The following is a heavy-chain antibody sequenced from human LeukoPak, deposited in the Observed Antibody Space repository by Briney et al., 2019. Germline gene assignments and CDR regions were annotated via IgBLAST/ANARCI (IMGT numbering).Heavy chain of an antibody. CDR1: GFTFSRYR. CDR3: ARDQGIVGATKMDY. V-gene: IGHV3-7*01. J-gene: IGHJ4*02. CDR2: INQDASER. D-gene: IGHD1-26*01. Sequence: GGSLRLSCAASGFTFSRYRMSWLRQAPGKGLEWVANINQDASERHYADSVEGRFVISRDNDKNSLSLQMNSLRAEDTAVYYCARDQGIVGATKMDYWGQGTLVTVSS.